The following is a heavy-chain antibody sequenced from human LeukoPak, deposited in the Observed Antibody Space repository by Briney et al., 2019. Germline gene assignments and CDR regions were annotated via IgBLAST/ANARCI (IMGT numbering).Heavy chain of an antibody. J-gene: IGHJ4*02. V-gene: IGHV1-18*01. CDR2: ISAYNGNT. Sequence: ASVKVSCKASGYTFTSYGISWVRQAPGQGLEWMGWISAYNGNTNYAQKLQGRDTMTTDTSTSTAYMELRSLRSDDTAVYYCARLIPNDYGDLPDYWGQGTLVTVSS. D-gene: IGHD4-17*01. CDR1: GYTFTSYG. CDR3: ARLIPNDYGDLPDY.